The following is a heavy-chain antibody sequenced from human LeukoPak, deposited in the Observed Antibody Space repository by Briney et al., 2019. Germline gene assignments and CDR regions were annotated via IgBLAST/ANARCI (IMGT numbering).Heavy chain of an antibody. CDR3: ASPVTPDYYYYGMDV. J-gene: IGHJ6*02. V-gene: IGHV1-2*02. D-gene: IGHD4-17*01. Sequence: ASVKVSCKASGYTFTGYYMHWVRQAPGQGLEWMGWINPNSGGTNYAQKFQGRVTMTRDTSISTAYMELSRLRSDDTAVYYCASPVTPDYYYYGMDVWGQGTTVTVSS. CDR1: GYTFTGYY. CDR2: INPNSGGT.